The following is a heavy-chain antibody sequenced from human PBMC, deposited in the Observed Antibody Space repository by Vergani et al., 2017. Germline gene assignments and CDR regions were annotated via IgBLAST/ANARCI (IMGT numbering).Heavy chain of an antibody. Sequence: QVQLVESGGGVVQPGRSLRLSCAASGFTFSSYGMHWVRQAPGKGLEWVAVIWYDGSNKYYADSVKGRFTISRDNSKNTLYLQMNSLRAEDTAVYYCARDLYSGSYIDYWGQGTLVTVSS. V-gene: IGHV3-33*01. CDR2: IWYDGSNK. J-gene: IGHJ4*02. CDR3: ARDLYSGSYIDY. CDR1: GFTFSSYG. D-gene: IGHD1-26*01.